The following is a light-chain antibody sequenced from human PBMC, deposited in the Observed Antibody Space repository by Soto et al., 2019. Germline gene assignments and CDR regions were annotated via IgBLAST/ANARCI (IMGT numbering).Light chain of an antibody. J-gene: IGKJ1*01. Sequence: EILMTQSPATLSVSPGERATLSCRASQSVSSYLAWYQQKPGQPPRLLIYGASTRATGIPARFSGSGSGTEFTLTISSLQSEDFAVYYCQQYNNWPRTIGQGTKVDSK. CDR2: GAS. CDR1: QSVSSY. CDR3: QQYNNWPRT. V-gene: IGKV3-15*01.